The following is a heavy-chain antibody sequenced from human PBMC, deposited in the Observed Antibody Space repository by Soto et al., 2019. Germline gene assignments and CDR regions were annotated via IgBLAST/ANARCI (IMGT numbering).Heavy chain of an antibody. V-gene: IGHV4-59*08. J-gene: IGHJ4*02. CDR3: ARFSPGIAVAGRTFDY. D-gene: IGHD6-19*01. CDR1: GGSISSYY. Sequence: PSETLSLTCTVSGGSISSYYWSWIRQPPGKGLEWIGYIYYSGSTNYNPSLKSRVTISVDTSKNQFSLKLSSVTAADTAVYYCARFSPGIAVAGRTFDYWGQGTLVTVSS. CDR2: IYYSGST.